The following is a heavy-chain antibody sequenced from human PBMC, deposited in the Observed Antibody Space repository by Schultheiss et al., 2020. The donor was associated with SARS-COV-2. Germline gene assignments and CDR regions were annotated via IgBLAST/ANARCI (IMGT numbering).Heavy chain of an antibody. CDR3: ARGKLGAFDI. CDR1: GFTVSSNY. CDR2: INSDGSST. Sequence: GESLKISCAASGFTVSSNYMSWVRQAPGKGLEWVSRINSDGSSTSYADSVKGRFTISRDNSKNTLYLQMNSLRAEDTAVYYCARGKLGAFDIWGQGTMVTVSS. V-gene: IGHV3-74*01. D-gene: IGHD6-13*01. J-gene: IGHJ3*02.